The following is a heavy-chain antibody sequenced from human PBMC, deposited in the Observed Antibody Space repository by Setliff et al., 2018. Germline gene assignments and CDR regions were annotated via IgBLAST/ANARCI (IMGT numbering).Heavy chain of an antibody. Sequence: GASVKVSCKASGYTFTSYAMHWVRQAPGQRLEWMGWINAGNGNTKYSQKFQGRVTMTEDTSTDTAYMELSSLRSEDTAVYYCATPRSGIIDAFDIWGQGTMVTVSS. CDR1: GYTFTSYA. J-gene: IGHJ3*02. CDR2: INAGNGNT. CDR3: ATPRSGIIDAFDI. D-gene: IGHD2-15*01. V-gene: IGHV1-3*01.